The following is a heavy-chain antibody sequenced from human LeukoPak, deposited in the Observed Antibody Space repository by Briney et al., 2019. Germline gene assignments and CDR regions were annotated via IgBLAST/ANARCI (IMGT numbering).Heavy chain of an antibody. CDR2: IYHSGST. Sequence: KPSETLSLTCAVSGYSISSGYYWGWIRQPPGKGLEWIGSIYHSGSTYYNPSLKSRVTISVDTSKNQFSLKLSSVTAADTAVYYCARLSSSSWYGSYNWFDPWGQGTLVTVSS. D-gene: IGHD6-13*01. CDR1: GYSISSGYY. CDR3: ARLSSSSWYGSYNWFDP. J-gene: IGHJ5*02. V-gene: IGHV4-38-2*01.